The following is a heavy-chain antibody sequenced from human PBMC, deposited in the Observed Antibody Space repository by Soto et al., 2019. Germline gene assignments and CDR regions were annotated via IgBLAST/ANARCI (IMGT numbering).Heavy chain of an antibody. J-gene: IGHJ6*02. Sequence: ASVKVSCKASGYTFTGYYMHWVRQAPGQGLEWMGWINPNSGGTNYAQKFQGWVTMTRDTSISTAYMELSRLRSDDTAVYYCAREKVVVAATRGYYYYGMDVWGQGTTVTVSS. V-gene: IGHV1-2*04. D-gene: IGHD2-15*01. CDR2: INPNSGGT. CDR1: GYTFTGYY. CDR3: AREKVVVAATRGYYYYGMDV.